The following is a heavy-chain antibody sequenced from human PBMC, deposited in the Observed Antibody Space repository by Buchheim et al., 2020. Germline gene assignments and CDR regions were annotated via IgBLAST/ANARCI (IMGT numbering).Heavy chain of an antibody. V-gene: IGHV3-33*01. D-gene: IGHD2-2*01. CDR3: ARGLVVHNLGYYYGMDV. Sequence: QVQLVESGGGVVQPGRSLRLSCAASGFTFSSYGMHWVRQAPGKGLEWVAVIWYDGSNKYYADSVKGRFTISSDNSKNMLYLQMNSLRAEDTAVYYCARGLVVHNLGYYYGMDVWGQGTT. CDR1: GFTFSSYG. J-gene: IGHJ6*02. CDR2: IWYDGSNK.